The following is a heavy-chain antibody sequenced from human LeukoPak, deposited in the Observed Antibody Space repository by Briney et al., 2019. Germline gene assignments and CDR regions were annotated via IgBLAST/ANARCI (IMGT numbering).Heavy chain of an antibody. Sequence: VASVKVSCTASGGTFSSYAISWVRQAPGQGLEWMGRIIPILGIANYAQKFQGRVTITADKSTSTAYMELSSLRSEDTAVYYCASSDSSGYYGFGFDYWGQGTLVTVSS. CDR2: IIPILGIA. CDR3: ASSDSSGYYGFGFDY. V-gene: IGHV1-69*04. D-gene: IGHD3-22*01. J-gene: IGHJ4*02. CDR1: GGTFSSYA.